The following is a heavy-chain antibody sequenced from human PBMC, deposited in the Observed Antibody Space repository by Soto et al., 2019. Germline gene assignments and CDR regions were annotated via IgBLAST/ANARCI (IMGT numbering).Heavy chain of an antibody. D-gene: IGHD6-13*01. CDR1: GGSISSSSYY. CDR2: IYYSGST. CDR3: ARQELEGSAAGTDASSSPPDY. J-gene: IGHJ4*02. V-gene: IGHV4-39*01. Sequence: SETLSLTCTVSGGSISSSSYYWGWIRQPPGKGLEWIGSIYYSGSTYYNPSLKSRVTISVETSKNQFSLKLSSVTAADTAVYYCARQELEGSAAGTDASSSPPDYWGQGTLVTVSS.